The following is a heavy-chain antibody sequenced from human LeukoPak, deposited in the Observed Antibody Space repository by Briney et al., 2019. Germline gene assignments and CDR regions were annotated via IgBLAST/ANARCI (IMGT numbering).Heavy chain of an antibody. V-gene: IGHV4-39*07. D-gene: IGHD3-22*01. CDR3: ARDVEDSSGQFFDY. CDR2: IYFGDNT. J-gene: IGHJ4*02. CDR1: GGSITSGTYY. Sequence: SETLSLTCTVSGGSITSGTYYWGWIRQPPGKGLEWIGSIYFGDNTYYNPSLKSRVTISVDKSKNQFSLKLSSVTAADTAVYYCARDVEDSSGQFFDYWGQGTLVTVSS.